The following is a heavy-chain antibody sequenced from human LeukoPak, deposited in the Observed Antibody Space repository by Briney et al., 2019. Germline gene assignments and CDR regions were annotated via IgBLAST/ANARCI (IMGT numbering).Heavy chain of an antibody. V-gene: IGHV1-18*01. J-gene: IGHJ3*02. CDR2: ISAYNGNT. Sequence: ASVKVSCKASGYTFTSYGISWVRQAPGQGLEWMGWISAYNGNTNYAQKLQGRVTMTTDTSTSTAYMELRSLRSDDTAVYYCARGSTVTIRLSDAFDIWGQGTRVTVSS. D-gene: IGHD4-17*01. CDR3: ARGSTVTIRLSDAFDI. CDR1: GYTFTSYG.